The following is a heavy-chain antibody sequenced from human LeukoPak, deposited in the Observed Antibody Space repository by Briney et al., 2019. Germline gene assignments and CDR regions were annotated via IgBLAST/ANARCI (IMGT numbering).Heavy chain of an antibody. V-gene: IGHV3-21*01. CDR1: AFSFSNYN. CDR2: ITSSGSYI. J-gene: IGHJ5*02. Sequence: GGSLRLSCAASAFSFSNYNMNWVRQAPGKGLEWVSSITSSGSYIYYADSVKGRFTISRDNAKNSLYLQMNSLRAKDTALYYCARDYYDSSGSSWFDPWGQGTLVTVSS. CDR3: ARDYYDSSGSSWFDP. D-gene: IGHD3-22*01.